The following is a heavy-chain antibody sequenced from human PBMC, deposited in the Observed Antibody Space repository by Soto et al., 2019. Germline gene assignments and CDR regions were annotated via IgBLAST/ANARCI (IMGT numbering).Heavy chain of an antibody. Sequence: GGSLRLSCAASGFIFSSSAMNWVRQAPGKGLEWVSAISGSGGSIYYADSVKGRFTISRDNSKTTLYLQMDSLRASDTANYYCARLGFEYDTSTPYYNVLHYYGVDVWGQGTTVTVSS. CDR1: GFIFSSSA. V-gene: IGHV3-23*01. D-gene: IGHD3-9*01. CDR3: ARLGFEYDTSTPYYNVLHYYGVDV. CDR2: ISGSGGSI. J-gene: IGHJ6*02.